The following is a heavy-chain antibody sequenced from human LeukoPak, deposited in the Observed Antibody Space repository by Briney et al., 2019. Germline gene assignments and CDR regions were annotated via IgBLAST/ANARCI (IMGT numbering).Heavy chain of an antibody. V-gene: IGHV4-34*01. CDR1: GGSFSGYY. CDR2: INHSGSI. D-gene: IGHD2/OR15-2a*01. CDR3: ARAFRAGAKLLPANNWFDP. J-gene: IGHJ5*02. Sequence: SETLSLTCAVYGGSFSGYYRSWIRQPPGKGLEWIGEINHSGSINYNPSLKSRATISVDTSKNQFSLKLSSVTAADTAVYYCARAFRAGAKLLPANNWFDPWGQGTLVTVSS.